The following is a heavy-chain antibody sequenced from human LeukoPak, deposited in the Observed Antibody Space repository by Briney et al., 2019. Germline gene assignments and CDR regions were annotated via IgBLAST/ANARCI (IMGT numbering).Heavy chain of an antibody. CDR1: GGSISSYY. CDR2: IYYSGST. Sequence: SETLSLTCTVSGGSISSYYWSWIRQPPGKGLEWIGYIYYSGSTNYNPSLKSRVTISVDTSKNQFSLKLRSVTAADTAVYYCARDSPPLDYWGQGTLVTVSS. V-gene: IGHV4-59*12. J-gene: IGHJ4*02. CDR3: ARDSPPLDY.